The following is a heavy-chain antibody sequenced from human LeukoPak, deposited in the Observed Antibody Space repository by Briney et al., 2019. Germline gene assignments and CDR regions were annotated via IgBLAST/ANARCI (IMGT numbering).Heavy chain of an antibody. CDR3: AKDIPGGGDDY. J-gene: IGHJ4*02. D-gene: IGHD2-21*02. CDR2: IREDGGKQ. V-gene: IGHV3-7*01. CDR1: GFNFDNFW. Sequence: GGSLRLSCAASGFNFDNFWMSWVRQAPGKVLEWLANIREDGGKQNYVDSVKGRFTISRDNAKSSVYLQLNSLRADDTAIYYCAKDIPGGGDDYWGQGTLVTVSS.